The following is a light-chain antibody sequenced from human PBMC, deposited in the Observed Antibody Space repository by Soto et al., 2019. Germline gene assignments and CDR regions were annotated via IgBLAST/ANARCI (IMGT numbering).Light chain of an antibody. J-gene: IGLJ1*01. Sequence: QSALTQPPSASGSPGQSVTISCTGTSSDVGGYNYVSWYQQHPGKAPKLMIYEVSKRPSGVPDRFSGSKSGNTASLTVSGLQVEDEADYYCSSYTDSSNYVFGTGTKVTVL. CDR1: SSDVGGYNY. CDR3: SSYTDSSNYV. V-gene: IGLV2-8*01. CDR2: EVS.